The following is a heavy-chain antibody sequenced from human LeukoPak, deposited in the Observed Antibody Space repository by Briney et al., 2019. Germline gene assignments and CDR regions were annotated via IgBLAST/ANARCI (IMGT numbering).Heavy chain of an antibody. CDR2: IKQDGSEK. CDR3: PSMVRGVIGYNWFDP. Sequence: GGSLRLSCAASGFTFSSYWMSWVRQAPGKGLEWVANIKQDGSEKYYVDSVKGRFTISRDNAKNSLYLQMNSLRAEDTAVYYCPSMVRGVIGYNWFDPWGQGTLVTVSS. D-gene: IGHD3-10*01. J-gene: IGHJ5*02. V-gene: IGHV3-7*03. CDR1: GFTFSSYW.